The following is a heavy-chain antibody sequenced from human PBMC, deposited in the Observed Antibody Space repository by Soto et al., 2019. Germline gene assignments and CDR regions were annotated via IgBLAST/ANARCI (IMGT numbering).Heavy chain of an antibody. CDR1: GGTFSSYT. CDR2: IIPILGIA. J-gene: IGHJ4*02. D-gene: IGHD3-9*01. V-gene: IGHV1-69*02. Sequence: KVSCKASGGTFSSYTISWVRQAPGQGLEWMGRIIPILGIANYAQKFQGRVTITADKSTSTAYMELSSLRSEDTAVYYCATGDYDILTGYDQGPYFDYWGQGTLVTVSS. CDR3: ATGDYDILTGYDQGPYFDY.